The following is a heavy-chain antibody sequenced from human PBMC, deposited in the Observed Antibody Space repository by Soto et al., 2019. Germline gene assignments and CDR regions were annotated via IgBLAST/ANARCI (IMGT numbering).Heavy chain of an antibody. CDR3: ARRHKSINHDI. V-gene: IGHV5-10-1*01. Sequence: GESLKIFCQGSGYSFTSYWITWERQMPGKGLEWMGRIDPSDSYTNYSPSFQGRVTISADKSISTAYLQWNSLKASDTAMYYCARRHKSINHDIWGQGTMVTVSS. CDR1: GYSFTSYW. D-gene: IGHD2-21*01. CDR2: IDPSDSYT. J-gene: IGHJ3*02.